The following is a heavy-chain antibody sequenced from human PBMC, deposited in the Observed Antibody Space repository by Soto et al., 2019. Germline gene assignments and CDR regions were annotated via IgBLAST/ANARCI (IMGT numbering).Heavy chain of an antibody. J-gene: IGHJ4*02. CDR1: GASISSGGYY. D-gene: IGHD5-18*01. CDR3: VRSKGGYSYGTPFDY. CDR2: IYYSGTT. V-gene: IGHV4-31*11. Sequence: PSETLSLTCAVSGASISSGGYYWSWIRQHPGKGLEWIGYIYYSGTTYYNPSLKSRLTISLDTSRNQFSLELNSVSAADTALYYCVRSKGGYSYGTPFDYWGQGTLVTVSS.